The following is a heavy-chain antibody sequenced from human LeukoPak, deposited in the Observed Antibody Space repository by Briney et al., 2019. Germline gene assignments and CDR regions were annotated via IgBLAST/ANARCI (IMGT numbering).Heavy chain of an antibody. CDR1: GYTFTSYY. CDR3: ARDDVVVVGIDY. J-gene: IGHJ4*02. V-gene: IGHV1-46*01. CDR2: INPSGGST. D-gene: IGHD2-15*01. Sequence: ASVKVSCKASGYTFTSYYMHWVRQAPGQGLEWMGIINPSGGSTSYAQKFQGRVTMTRDTSTSTVYMELSSLRSEDTAVYCCARDDVVVVGIDYWGQGTLVTVSS.